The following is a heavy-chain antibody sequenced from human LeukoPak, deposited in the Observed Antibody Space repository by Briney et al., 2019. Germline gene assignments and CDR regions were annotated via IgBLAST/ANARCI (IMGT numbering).Heavy chain of an antibody. CDR3: AKDSTSYDWGYMDV. CDR2: IGGSDGRT. V-gene: IGHV3-23*01. CDR1: GFTFSTYA. J-gene: IGHJ6*03. D-gene: IGHD3-16*01. Sequence: GGSLRLSCAASGFTFSTYAMSWVRQAPGKGLEWVSLIGGSDGRTRYADSVKGRFTISRDNSKNTLYLEMNILRAEDTAVYYCAKDSTSYDWGYMDVCGKGTTVTISS.